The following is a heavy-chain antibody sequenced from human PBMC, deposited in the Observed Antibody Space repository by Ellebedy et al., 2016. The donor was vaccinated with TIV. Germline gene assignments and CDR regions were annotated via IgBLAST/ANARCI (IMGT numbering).Heavy chain of an antibody. CDR3: ARSFPNPYYYYALDV. Sequence: GESLKISCAASGFTFSSYGMHWAPQAPGKGLEWVALIWYDGSKRYYADSVKGRFTISRDNPKNTLYLQMNSLGAEDTAVYYCARSFPNPYYYYALDVWGQGTTVTVSS. V-gene: IGHV3-33*01. D-gene: IGHD2/OR15-2a*01. J-gene: IGHJ6*02. CDR2: IWYDGSKR. CDR1: GFTFSSYG.